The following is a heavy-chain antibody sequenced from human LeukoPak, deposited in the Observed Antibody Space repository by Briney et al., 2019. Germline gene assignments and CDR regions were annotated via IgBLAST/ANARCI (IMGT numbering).Heavy chain of an antibody. CDR1: GYSISSGYY. J-gene: IGHJ5*02. CDR3: ARDSPLSSTKDNWFDP. V-gene: IGHV4-38-2*02. Sequence: SETLSLTCAVSGYSISSGYYWGWIRQPPGKGLEWIGSIYHSGSTYYNPPLKSRVTISVDTSKNQFSLKLSSVTAADTAVYYCARDSPLSSTKDNWFDPWGQGTLVTVSS. CDR2: IYHSGST. D-gene: IGHD2-2*01.